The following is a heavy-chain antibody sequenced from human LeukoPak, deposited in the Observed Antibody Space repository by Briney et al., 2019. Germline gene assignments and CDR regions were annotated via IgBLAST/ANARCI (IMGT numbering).Heavy chain of an antibody. CDR1: GYTFTDYY. Sequence: HGASVKVSCKASGYTFTDYYMHWVRQAPGQGLEWMGWINPDSGGTNYAQRFQGRVTMTRDTSISTAYMELSRLRSDDTAVYYCARAYYYDSSGYDYWGQGTLVTVSS. J-gene: IGHJ4*02. D-gene: IGHD3-22*01. V-gene: IGHV1-2*02. CDR2: INPDSGGT. CDR3: ARAYYYDSSGYDY.